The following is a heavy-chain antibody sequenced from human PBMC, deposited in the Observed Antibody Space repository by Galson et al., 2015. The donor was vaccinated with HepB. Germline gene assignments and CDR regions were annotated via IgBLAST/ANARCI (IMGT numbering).Heavy chain of an antibody. J-gene: IGHJ5*02. CDR1: GYTFTSYA. Sequence: SVKVSCKASGYTFTSYAMNWVRQAPGQGLEWMGWINTNTGNPTYAQGFTGRFVFSLDTSVSTAYLQISSLKAEDTAVYYCARDVLRFLEWPTGGWFDPWGQGTLVTVSS. V-gene: IGHV7-4-1*02. CDR3: ARDVLRFLEWPTGGWFDP. D-gene: IGHD3-3*01. CDR2: INTNTGNP.